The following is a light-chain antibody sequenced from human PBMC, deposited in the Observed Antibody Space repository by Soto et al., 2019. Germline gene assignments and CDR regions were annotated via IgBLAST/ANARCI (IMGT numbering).Light chain of an antibody. Sequence: DIQLTQSPSFLSASVGDRVSITCRASQGITSFLAWYQQIPGKAPKLLIYTASTLQSGVPPRFSGSGSGTEFTLTISNLQPEDFGTYYCQQLNSYPLTFGGGTRVAIK. CDR1: QGITSF. CDR2: TAS. J-gene: IGKJ4*01. CDR3: QQLNSYPLT. V-gene: IGKV1-9*01.